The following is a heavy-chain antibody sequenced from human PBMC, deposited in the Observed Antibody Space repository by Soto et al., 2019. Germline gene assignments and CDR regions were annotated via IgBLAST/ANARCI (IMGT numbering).Heavy chain of an antibody. CDR1: GFTFSSYG. CDR3: AIYSVGTPEYWFGP. V-gene: IGHV3-33*01. D-gene: IGHD2-15*01. CDR2: IWYDGSNK. Sequence: QVQLVESGGGVVQPGRSLRLSCAASGFTFSSYGMHWVRQAPGKGLEWVAVIWYDGSNKYYADSVKGRFTISRDNSKNTLYPQMNSIRAEDWAVCCCAIYSVGTPEYWFGPLGQGTLVTGSP. J-gene: IGHJ5*02.